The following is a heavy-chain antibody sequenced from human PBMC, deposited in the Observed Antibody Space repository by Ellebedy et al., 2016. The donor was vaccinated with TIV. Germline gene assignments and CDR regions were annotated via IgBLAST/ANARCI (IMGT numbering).Heavy chain of an antibody. V-gene: IGHV4-34*01. D-gene: IGHD2-2*01. CDR1: GGSFSGYY. CDR3: ARGQRVVVPAAIGRYYYYMDV. J-gene: IGHJ6*03. CDR2: INHSGST. Sequence: SETLSLTXAVYGGSFSGYYWSWIRQPPGKGLEWIGEINHSGSTNYNPSLKSRVTISVDTSKNQFSLKLSSVTAADTAVYYCARGQRVVVPAAIGRYYYYMDVWGKGTTVTVSS.